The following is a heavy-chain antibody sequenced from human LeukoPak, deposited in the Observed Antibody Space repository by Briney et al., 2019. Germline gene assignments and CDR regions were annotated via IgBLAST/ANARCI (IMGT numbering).Heavy chain of an antibody. V-gene: IGHV4-34*01. D-gene: IGHD2-2*01. J-gene: IGHJ4*02. CDR3: ARGPRGKYLGYCSSTSCPFDY. CDR2: INHSGST. CDR1: GGSFSGYY. Sequence: PSETLSLTCAVYGGSFSGYYWSWIHQPPGKGLEWIGEINHSGSTNYNPSLKSRVTISVDTSKNQFSLKLSSVTAADTAVYYCARGPRGKYLGYCSSTSCPFDYWGQGTLVTVSS.